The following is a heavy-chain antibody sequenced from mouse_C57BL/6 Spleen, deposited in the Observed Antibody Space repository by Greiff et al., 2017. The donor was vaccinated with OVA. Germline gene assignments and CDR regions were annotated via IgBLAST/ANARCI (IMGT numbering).Heavy chain of an antibody. CDR2: IDPSDGYT. CDR3: ARWGYSNQGYFDV. D-gene: IGHD2-5*01. Sequence: VQLQQPGAELVKPGASVKLSCKASGYTFTSYWMQWVKQRPGQGLEWIGEIDPSDGYTNYNQKFKGKATLTVDTSSSTAYMQLSSLTSEDSAVYYCARWGYSNQGYFDVWGTGTTVTVSS. V-gene: IGHV1-50*01. CDR1: GYTFTSYW. J-gene: IGHJ1*03.